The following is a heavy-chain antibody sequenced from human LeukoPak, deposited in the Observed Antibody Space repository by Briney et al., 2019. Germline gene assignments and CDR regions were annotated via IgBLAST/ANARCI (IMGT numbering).Heavy chain of an antibody. CDR1: GGTFSSYA. CDR2: IIPIFGTA. V-gene: IGHV1-69*05. CDR3: ARDPVRRLRWGKIL. Sequence: EASVKVSCKASGGTFSSYAISWVRQAPGQGLEWMGGIIPIFGTANYAQKFQGRVTITTDESTSTAYMELSSLRSEDTAVYYCARDPVRRLRWGKILWGQGTLVTVSS. D-gene: IGHD4-23*01. J-gene: IGHJ4*02.